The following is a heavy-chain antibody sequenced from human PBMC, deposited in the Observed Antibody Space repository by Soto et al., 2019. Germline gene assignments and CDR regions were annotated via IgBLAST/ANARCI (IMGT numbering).Heavy chain of an antibody. CDR1: GGSLSSYY. V-gene: IGHV4-59*08. CDR3: ARRYGSSFDY. CDR2: IYYSGST. Sequence: SETLSLTCTVSGGSLSSYYWSWIRQPPGKGLEWIWYIYYSGSTNYNPSLKSRVTISVDTSKNQFSLKLSSVTAADTAVYYCARRYGSSFDYWGQGTLVTVSS. D-gene: IGHD5-12*01. J-gene: IGHJ4*02.